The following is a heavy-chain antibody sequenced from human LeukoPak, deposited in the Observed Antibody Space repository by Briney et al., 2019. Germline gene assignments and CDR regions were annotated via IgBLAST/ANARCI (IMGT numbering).Heavy chain of an antibody. V-gene: IGHV3-74*01. CDR1: GFTFSSYW. CDR3: ARSSPSYHFDY. D-gene: IGHD1-26*01. CDR2: IISDRSST. Sequence: PGGSLRLSCAASGFTFSSYWMHWVRQAPGEGLGWVSRIISDRSSTNYADSVKGRFTISRDNAKNTLYLQMNSLRAEDTAVYYCARSSPSYHFDYWGQGTLVTVSS. J-gene: IGHJ4*02.